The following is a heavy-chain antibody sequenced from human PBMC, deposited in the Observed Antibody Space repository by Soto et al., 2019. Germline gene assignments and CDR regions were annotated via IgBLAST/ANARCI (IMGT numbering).Heavy chain of an antibody. V-gene: IGHV4-59*01. J-gene: IGHJ4*02. CDR1: GVSINGSY. CDR3: ARDMPYGAGSLAGCDY. D-gene: IGHD1-26*01. CDR2: VSHRGTS. Sequence: SETLSLTCSVSGVSINGSYWSWNQQTPGKTQKRIRYVSHRGTSTDNPSTKSRVSISVDTPKNQCSRRLTSGIAADTAVYDCARDMPYGAGSLAGCDYWGQGILVTVSS.